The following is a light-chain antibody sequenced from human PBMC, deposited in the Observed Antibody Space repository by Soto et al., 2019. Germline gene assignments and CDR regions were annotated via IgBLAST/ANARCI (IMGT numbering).Light chain of an antibody. V-gene: IGLV2-14*01. CDR2: EVS. J-gene: IGLJ1*01. Sequence: QSVLTQPASVSGSPGQSITISCTGTSSDVGGYKYVSWYQHHPGKAPKLMIFEVSNRPSGVSNRFSGSKSGNTASLTISGLQAEDEADYYCSSYTSSSTLNFGTGTKVTVL. CDR1: SSDVGGYKY. CDR3: SSYTSSSTLN.